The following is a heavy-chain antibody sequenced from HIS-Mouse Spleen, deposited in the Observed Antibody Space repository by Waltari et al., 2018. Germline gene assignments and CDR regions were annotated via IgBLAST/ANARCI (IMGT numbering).Heavy chain of an antibody. V-gene: IGHV4-38-2*02. Sequence: QVQLQESGPGLVKPSETLSLTCTVSGDSISRGYYWGWIRQPPGKGLDWIGSIYHSGSTYYNPSLKSRVTISVDTSKNQFSLKLSSVTAADTAVYYCARVKTWGQGTLVTVSS. CDR1: GDSISRGYY. CDR2: IYHSGST. CDR3: ARVKT. J-gene: IGHJ5*02.